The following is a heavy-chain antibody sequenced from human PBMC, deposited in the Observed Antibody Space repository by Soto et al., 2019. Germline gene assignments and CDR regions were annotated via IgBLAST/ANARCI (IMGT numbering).Heavy chain of an antibody. CDR2: IYYSGST. J-gene: IGHJ4*02. D-gene: IGHD3-22*01. CDR3: ERVSDYYDIDN. V-gene: IGHV4-59*01. CDR1: GGSISSYY. Sequence: PSQTLSLTCTVAGGSISSYYWGWNRQPPGKGLGWIGYIYYSGSTNYNPSLKSRVTISVDTSKNQSSLKLSSVTAADPAVNYFERVSDYYDIDNWGPGTLVTVSS.